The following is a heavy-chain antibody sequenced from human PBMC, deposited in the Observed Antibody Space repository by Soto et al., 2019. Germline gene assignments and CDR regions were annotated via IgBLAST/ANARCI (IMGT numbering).Heavy chain of an antibody. V-gene: IGHV3-23*01. CDR2: ISGSGGST. CDR1: GFTFSSYA. D-gene: IGHD3-9*01. CDR3: ANLEVDRDLYMQGTSYYFDY. Sequence: EVQLLESGGGLVQPGGSLRLSCAASGFTFSSYAMSWVRQAPGKGLEWVSAISGSGGSTYYADSVKGRFTISRDNSKNTLYLQMNSLRAEDTAVYYCANLEVDRDLYMQGTSYYFDYWGQGTLVTVSS. J-gene: IGHJ4*02.